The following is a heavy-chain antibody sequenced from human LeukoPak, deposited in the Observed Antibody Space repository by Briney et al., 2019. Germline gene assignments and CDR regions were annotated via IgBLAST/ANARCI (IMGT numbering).Heavy chain of an antibody. J-gene: IGHJ4*02. CDR1: GASISSTNW. V-gene: IGHV4-4*02. CDR3: ASGPVIRGGNIPY. D-gene: IGHD3-16*01. CDR2: IYHTETT. Sequence: SETLSLTCAVSGASISSTNWWIWVRQPPGKGLEWIGGIYHTETTNYTPSLKSRVTISLDKSENQFSLQLNSVTAADTAIYYCASGPVIRGGNIPYWGQGTLVTVSS.